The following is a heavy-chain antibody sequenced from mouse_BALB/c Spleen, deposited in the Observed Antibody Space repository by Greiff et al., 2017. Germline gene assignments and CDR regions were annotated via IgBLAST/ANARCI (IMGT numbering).Heavy chain of an antibody. D-gene: IGHD2-2*01. J-gene: IGHJ1*01. CDR2: ISSGGGNT. Sequence: EVMLVESGGGLVKPGGSLKLSCAASGFTFSSYTMSWVRQTPEKRLEWVANISSGGGNTYYPDSVKGRFTISRDNAKNNLYLQMSSLRSEDTALYYCARYGGYDGDVWGAGTTVTVSS. CDR1: GFTFSSYT. CDR3: ARYGGYDGDV. V-gene: IGHV5-9*03.